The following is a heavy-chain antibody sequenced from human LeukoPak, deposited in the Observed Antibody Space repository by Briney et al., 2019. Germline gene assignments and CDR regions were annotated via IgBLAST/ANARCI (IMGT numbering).Heavy chain of an antibody. D-gene: IGHD3-22*01. CDR1: GFTFRNAW. V-gene: IGHV3-15*01. Sequence: GVSLTLSCTACGFTFRNAWMIGVRQAPGKGLEWVGRIKSKTDGGTTDYPEPVKGRFTISTDDSTNTLYLQMNSLKTEDTAIYYCTTLSNYYDSNGYFSGGYYWGQGTLVTVSS. CDR3: TTLSNYYDSNGYFSGGYY. J-gene: IGHJ4*02. CDR2: IKSKTDGGTT.